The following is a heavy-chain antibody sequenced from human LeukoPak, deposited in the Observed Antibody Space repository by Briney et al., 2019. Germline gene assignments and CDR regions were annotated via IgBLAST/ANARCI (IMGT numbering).Heavy chain of an antibody. J-gene: IGHJ6*03. CDR3: TRHGEYSSSNLYYYYYMDV. D-gene: IGHD6-6*01. Sequence: PGGSLRLSCAASGFTFSGSAMHWVRQASGKGLEWVGRIRSKANSYATAYAASVKGRFTISRDDSKNTAYLQMNSLKTEDTAVYYCTRHGEYSSSNLYYYYYMDVWSKGTTVTVSS. CDR1: GFTFSGSA. V-gene: IGHV3-73*01. CDR2: IRSKANSYAT.